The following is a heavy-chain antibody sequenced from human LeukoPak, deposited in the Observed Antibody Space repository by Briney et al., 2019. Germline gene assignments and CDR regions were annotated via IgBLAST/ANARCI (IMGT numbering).Heavy chain of an antibody. Sequence: GSSVKVSCKASGGTFSSYDISWVRQAPGQGLEWMGGIIPIFGTANYAQKFQGRVTITADESTSTAYMELSSLRSEDTAVYYCARGLHYDFWSGYWFDYWGQGTLVTVSS. V-gene: IGHV1-69*01. CDR2: IIPIFGTA. CDR1: GGTFSSYD. D-gene: IGHD3-3*01. CDR3: ARGLHYDFWSGYWFDY. J-gene: IGHJ4*02.